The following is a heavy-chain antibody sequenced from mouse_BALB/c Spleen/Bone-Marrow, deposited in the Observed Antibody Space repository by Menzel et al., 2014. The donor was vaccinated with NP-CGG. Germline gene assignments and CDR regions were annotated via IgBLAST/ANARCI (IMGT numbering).Heavy chain of an antibody. J-gene: IGHJ2*01. CDR3: TRGGSSPYYFDY. Sequence: VKLMESEAELVRPGASVKLSCKASGYTFTSYWINWVKQRPGQGLEWIGNIYPSDSYTNYNQKFKDKATLTVDKSSTTAYMQLSSPTSEDSAVYYCTRGGSSPYYFDYWGQGTTLTVSS. CDR1: GYTFTSYW. V-gene: IGHV1-69*02. CDR2: IYPSDSYT. D-gene: IGHD1-1*01.